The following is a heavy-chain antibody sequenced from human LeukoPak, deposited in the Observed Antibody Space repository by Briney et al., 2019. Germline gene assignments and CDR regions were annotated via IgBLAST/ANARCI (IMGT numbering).Heavy chain of an antibody. CDR3: AKGSVDTAMATDY. V-gene: IGHV3-7*03. CDR2: IKEDGSEK. J-gene: IGHJ4*02. CDR1: GFKFSSDW. D-gene: IGHD5-18*01. Sequence: GGSLRLSCAASGFKFSSDWMSWVRQAPGKGLEWVANIKEDGSEKYYVDSVKGRFTISRDNSKDSLYLQMNSLRTEDTALYYCAKGSVDTAMATDYWGQGTLVTVSS.